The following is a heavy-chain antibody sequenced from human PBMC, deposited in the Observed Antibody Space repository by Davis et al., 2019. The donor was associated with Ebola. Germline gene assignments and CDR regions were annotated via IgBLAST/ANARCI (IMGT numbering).Heavy chain of an antibody. J-gene: IGHJ4*02. CDR3: AKDRRGYCSSTSCYERDY. Sequence: GESLKISCAASGFTFSSYGMHWVRQAPGKGLEWVAVISYDGSNKYYADSVKGRFTISRDNSKNTLYLQMNSLRAEDTAVYYCAKDRRGYCSSTSCYERDYWGQGTLVTVSS. V-gene: IGHV3-30*18. CDR2: ISYDGSNK. D-gene: IGHD2-2*03. CDR1: GFTFSSYG.